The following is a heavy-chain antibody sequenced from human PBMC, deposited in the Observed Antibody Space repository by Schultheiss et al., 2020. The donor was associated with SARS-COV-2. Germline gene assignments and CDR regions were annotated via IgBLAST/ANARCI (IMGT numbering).Heavy chain of an antibody. CDR3: ARAQVARGWLQLGPSDY. J-gene: IGHJ4*02. V-gene: IGHV3-30-3*01. CDR2: ISYDGSNK. CDR1: GFAVSSFY. D-gene: IGHD5-24*01. Sequence: GGSLRLSCAASGFAVSSFYMNWVRQAPGEGLEWVAVISYDGSNKYYADSVKGRFTMSRDNSKNTLYLQMNSLRAEDTAVYYCARAQVARGWLQLGPSDYWGQGTLVTVSS.